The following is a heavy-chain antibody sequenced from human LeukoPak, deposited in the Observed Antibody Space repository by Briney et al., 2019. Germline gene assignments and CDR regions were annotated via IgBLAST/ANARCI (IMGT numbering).Heavy chain of an antibody. V-gene: IGHV3-23*01. CDR1: GFTFSSYA. CDR3: AKDSPTSGQQEDFDY. J-gene: IGHJ4*02. Sequence: PGGSLRLSCAASGFTFSSYAMSWVRQAPGKGLEWVSSLSGRGDNTYYADSVKGRFTNSRDNSKNTLYLQMNRLRAEDTAVYYCAKDSPTSGQQEDFDYWGQGTLVTVSS. D-gene: IGHD6-13*01. CDR2: LSGRGDNT.